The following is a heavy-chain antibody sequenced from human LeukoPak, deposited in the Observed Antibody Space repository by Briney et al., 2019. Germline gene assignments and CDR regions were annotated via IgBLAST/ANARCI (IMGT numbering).Heavy chain of an antibody. CDR2: IYYSGST. J-gene: IGHJ4*02. Sequence: PSETLSLTCTVSGGSISSYYWSWIRQPPGKGLEWIGYIYYSGSTNYNPSLKSRVTISVDTSKNQFSLKLSSVTAADTAVYYCARTPFDSTWWTFDYWGQGTLVTVSS. V-gene: IGHV4-59*01. D-gene: IGHD2-8*02. CDR3: ARTPFDSTWWTFDY. CDR1: GGSISSYY.